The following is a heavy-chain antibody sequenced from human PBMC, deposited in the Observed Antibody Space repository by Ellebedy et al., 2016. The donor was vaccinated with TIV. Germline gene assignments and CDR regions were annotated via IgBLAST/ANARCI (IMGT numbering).Heavy chain of an antibody. CDR2: ITSRSSAS. CDR1: GFTFSTQS. J-gene: IGHJ3*02. Sequence: PGGSLRLSCAASGFTFSTQSMVWVRQAPGKGLEWVSHITSRSSASSYADSVKGRFTISRDNAKYSLYLQMNSLRNEDTAVYYCARSSGSGQVETHTFDIWGQGAMVTVS. CDR3: ARSSGSGQVETHTFDI. D-gene: IGHD3-10*01. V-gene: IGHV3-48*02.